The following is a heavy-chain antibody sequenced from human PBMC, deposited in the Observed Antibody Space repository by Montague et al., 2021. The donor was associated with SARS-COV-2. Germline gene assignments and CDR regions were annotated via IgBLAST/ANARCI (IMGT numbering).Heavy chain of an antibody. V-gene: IGHV4-59*01. Sequence: SETLSLTCTVSGGSISSYYWSWIRLPPGKGLEWNGYIYYSGSTNYNPSLKSRVTISVDTSENQFSLKLSSVTAAATAVYYCASQEVDTAMDRNYYYYGMDDWGQGTTVTVSS. J-gene: IGHJ6*02. CDR2: IYYSGST. CDR1: GGSISSYY. D-gene: IGHD5-18*01. CDR3: ASQEVDTAMDRNYYYYGMDD.